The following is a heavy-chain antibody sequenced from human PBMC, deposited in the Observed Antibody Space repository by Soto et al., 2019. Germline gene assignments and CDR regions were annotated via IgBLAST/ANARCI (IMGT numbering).Heavy chain of an antibody. CDR1: GGSISSYY. CDR2: IYYSGST. V-gene: IGHV4-59*01. D-gene: IGHD3-22*01. J-gene: IGHJ4*02. CDR3: ARVLYYHDSSAYYTNYFDY. Sequence: SETLSLTCTVSGGSISSYYWSWIRQPPGKGLEWIGYIYYSGSTNYNPSLKSRVTISVDTSKNQFSLKLSSVTAADTAVYYCARVLYYHDSSAYYTNYFDYWGQGTLVTVSS.